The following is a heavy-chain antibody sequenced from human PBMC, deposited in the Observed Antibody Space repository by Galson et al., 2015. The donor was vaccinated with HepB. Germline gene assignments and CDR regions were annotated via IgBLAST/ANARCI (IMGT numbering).Heavy chain of an antibody. Sequence: SVKVSCKASGYTFTSYYMHWVRQAPGQGLEWMGIINPSGGSTSYAQKFQGRVTMTRDTSTSTVYMELSSLRSEDTAVYYCARATEYYDFWSGYAFDIWGQGTMVTVSS. CDR3: ARATEYYDFWSGYAFDI. CDR2: INPSGGST. D-gene: IGHD3-3*01. CDR1: GYTFTSYY. V-gene: IGHV1-46*01. J-gene: IGHJ3*02.